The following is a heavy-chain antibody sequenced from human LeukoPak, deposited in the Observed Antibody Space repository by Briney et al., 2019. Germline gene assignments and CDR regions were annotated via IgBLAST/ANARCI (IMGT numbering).Heavy chain of an antibody. J-gene: IGHJ3*02. CDR3: ARCRGSRSSLDI. CDR1: GGSINYYY. CDR2: IYYSGST. Sequence: PSETLSLTCTVSGGSINYYYWSWIRQPPGKGLEWIGYIYYSGSTSYSPSLESRVTISVDTSRNQFSLKVNSVTAADTAVYYCARCRGSRSSLDIWGQGTMVTVSS. V-gene: IGHV4-59*08. D-gene: IGHD6-13*01.